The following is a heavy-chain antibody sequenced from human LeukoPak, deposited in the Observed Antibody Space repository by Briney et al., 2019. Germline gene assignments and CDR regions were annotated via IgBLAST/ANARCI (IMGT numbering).Heavy chain of an antibody. J-gene: IGHJ4*02. CDR3: ARDPGGSYAFDY. Sequence: GGSLRLSCAASGFTFSSYSMNWVRQAPGKGLEWVSSISSSSSYIYYADSVKGRFTISRDNAKNSLYLQMNSLRAEDTAVYYCARDPGGSYAFDYWGQGTLATVSS. CDR2: ISSSSSYI. V-gene: IGHV3-21*01. D-gene: IGHD1-26*01. CDR1: GFTFSSYS.